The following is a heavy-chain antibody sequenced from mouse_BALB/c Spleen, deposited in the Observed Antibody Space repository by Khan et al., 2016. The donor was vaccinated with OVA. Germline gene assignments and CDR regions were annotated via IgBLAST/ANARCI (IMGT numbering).Heavy chain of an antibody. D-gene: IGHD2-1*01. J-gene: IGHJ3*01. Sequence: QIQLVQSGPELKKPGETVKISCKASGYTFTNYGMNWVKQAPGKGLQWMGWINTYTGEPTSADDFKGRFAFSLETSASTAYLQSNNLKNDDTATYFCARSNGNYWFAYWGQGTLVTVSA. CDR1: GYTFTNYG. CDR3: ARSNGNYWFAY. V-gene: IGHV9-3-1*01. CDR2: INTYTGEP.